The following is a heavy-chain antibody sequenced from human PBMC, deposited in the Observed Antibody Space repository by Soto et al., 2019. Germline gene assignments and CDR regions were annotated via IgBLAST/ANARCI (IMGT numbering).Heavy chain of an antibody. J-gene: IGHJ5*02. CDR3: ARVWSIAARLARFDP. D-gene: IGHD6-6*01. Sequence: QVQLVQSGAEVKKPGSSVKVSCKASGGTFSSYTISWVRQAPGQGLEWMGRIIPILGIANYAQKFQGRVTITADKSTSTAYMELRSLRSEDTAVYYSARVWSIAARLARFDPWGQGTLVTVSS. CDR1: GGTFSSYT. V-gene: IGHV1-69*02. CDR2: IIPILGIA.